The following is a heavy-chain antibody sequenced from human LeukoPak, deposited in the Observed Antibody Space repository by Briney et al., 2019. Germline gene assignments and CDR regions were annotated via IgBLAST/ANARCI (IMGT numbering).Heavy chain of an antibody. CDR1: RYTFTVYY. CDR2: INPNSGGT. D-gene: IGHD2-2*01. V-gene: IGHV1-2*02. Sequence: ASVKVSCKASRYTFTVYYMHWVRQAPGQGLEWMGWINPNSGGTNYAQKFQGRVTMTRDTSISTAYMELSRLRSDDTAVYYCARQKDIVVVPAAHLSLQHWGQGTLVTVSS. J-gene: IGHJ1*01. CDR3: ARQKDIVVVPAAHLSLQH.